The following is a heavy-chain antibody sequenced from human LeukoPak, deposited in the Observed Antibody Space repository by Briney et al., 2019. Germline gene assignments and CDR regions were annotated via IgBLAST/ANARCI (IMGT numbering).Heavy chain of an antibody. CDR2: TYTGGNS. CDR1: GFTFSSNS. Sequence: PGGSLRLSCAASGFTFSSNSMNWVRQAPGKGLEWVSVTYTGGNSYYADSVKGRFIISRDISKNTLYLQMNSLRAEDSALYYCARGGRGSAAVVAPRSFDIWGQGTMVTVSS. CDR3: ARGGRGSAAVVAPRSFDI. J-gene: IGHJ3*02. D-gene: IGHD3-22*01. V-gene: IGHV3-53*01.